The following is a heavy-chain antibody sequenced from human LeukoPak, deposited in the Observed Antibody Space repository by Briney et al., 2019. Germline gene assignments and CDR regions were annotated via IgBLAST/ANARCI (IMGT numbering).Heavy chain of an antibody. Sequence: PGGSLRLSCAASGFTFSSYAMHWVRQAPGKGLEWVANIRQDGSDKYYVDSVKGRFTISRDNAKNSLYMQMNSLRAEDTAVYYCARVSTGSGNDYLDYWGQGTLVTVSS. V-gene: IGHV3-7*01. CDR1: GFTFSSYA. D-gene: IGHD2-15*01. CDR2: IRQDGSDK. CDR3: ARVSTGSGNDYLDY. J-gene: IGHJ4*02.